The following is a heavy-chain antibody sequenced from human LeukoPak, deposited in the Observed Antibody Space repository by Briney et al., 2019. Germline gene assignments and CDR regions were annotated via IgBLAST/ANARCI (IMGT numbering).Heavy chain of an antibody. CDR2: FYPGDSDT. CDR1: GYSFTSYW. D-gene: IGHD2-15*01. J-gene: IGHJ4*02. V-gene: IGHV5-51*01. CDR3: ARRDSETKDLDY. Sequence: GESLKISCKGFGYSFTSYWIVWVRQMPGKGLEWMGIFYPGDSDTRYSPSFQGQVTISADKSISTAYLQWSSLKASDTAIYYCARRDSETKDLDYWGQGTLVTVSS.